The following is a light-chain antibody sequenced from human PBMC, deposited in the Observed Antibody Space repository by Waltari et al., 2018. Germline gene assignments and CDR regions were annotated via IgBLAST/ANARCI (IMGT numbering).Light chain of an antibody. CDR3: MQGTHWPRT. V-gene: IGKV2-30*01. CDR2: KVS. Sequence: DVVMTQSPLSLPVTLGQPASIPCTSSQIPVFDDGNTYVNWFQQRPGQSPRRLIYKVSVRDSGAPDRFSGSGSGTDFTLQISRVEAEDVGVYYCMQGTHWPRTLGQGTKVEIK. J-gene: IGKJ1*01. CDR1: QIPVFDDGNTY.